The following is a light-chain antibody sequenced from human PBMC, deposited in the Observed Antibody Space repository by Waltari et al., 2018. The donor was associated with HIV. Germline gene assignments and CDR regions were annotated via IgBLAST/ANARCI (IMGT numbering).Light chain of an antibody. J-gene: IGLJ2*01. Sequence: QSVLTQPPSAPGTTGQRVTISCSGSRSNIGRNTVNWYQQRPGTAPTLLIYSNKQLPSGLADRFSGSKSGTSASLAISGLQSEDEADYCCAAWDDSLNGVVFGGGTKLTVL. CDR1: RSNIGRNT. CDR3: AAWDDSLNGVV. CDR2: SNK. V-gene: IGLV1-44*01.